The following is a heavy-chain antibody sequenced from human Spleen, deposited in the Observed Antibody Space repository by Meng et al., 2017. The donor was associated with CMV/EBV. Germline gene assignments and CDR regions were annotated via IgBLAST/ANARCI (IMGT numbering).Heavy chain of an antibody. CDR1: GTFSSYT. CDR3: ARDASIAARPLWYFDL. D-gene: IGHD6-6*01. Sequence: GTFSSYTISWVRQAPGQGLEWMGRIIPILGIANYAQKCQGRVTITADKSTSTAYMELSSLRSEDTAVYYCARDASIAARPLWYFDLWGRGTLVTVSS. CDR2: IIPILGIA. V-gene: IGHV1-69*04. J-gene: IGHJ2*01.